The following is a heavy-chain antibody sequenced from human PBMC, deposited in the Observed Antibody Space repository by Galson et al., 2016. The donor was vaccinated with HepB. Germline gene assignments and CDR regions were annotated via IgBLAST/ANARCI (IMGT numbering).Heavy chain of an antibody. V-gene: IGHV3-23*01. D-gene: IGHD5-12*01. CDR1: GFTFSIYV. Sequence: SLRLSCAASGFTFSIYVMNWVRQAPGKGLEWVSGISGSGGTTYYADSVKGRFTISRDNSKNTLYLQLNSLRVEDTSVYYSARAYVDYYDMDVWGKGTTVIVSS. CDR2: ISGSGGTT. CDR3: ARAYVDYYDMDV. J-gene: IGHJ6*03.